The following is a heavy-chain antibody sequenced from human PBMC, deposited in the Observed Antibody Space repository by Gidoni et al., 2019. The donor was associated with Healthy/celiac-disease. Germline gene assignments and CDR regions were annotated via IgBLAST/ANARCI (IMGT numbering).Heavy chain of an antibody. Sequence: PGQGLEWMGGIIPIFGTANYAQKFQGRVTITADESTSTAYMELSSLRSEDTAVYYCARRTMSSGLDIWGQGTMVTVSS. D-gene: IGHD6-6*01. V-gene: IGHV1-69*01. J-gene: IGHJ3*02. CDR2: IIPIFGTA. CDR3: ARRTMSSGLDI.